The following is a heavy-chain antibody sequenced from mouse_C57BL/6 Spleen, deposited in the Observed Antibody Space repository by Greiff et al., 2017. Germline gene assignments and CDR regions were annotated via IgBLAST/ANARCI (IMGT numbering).Heavy chain of an antibody. CDR1: GFSFHTYA. V-gene: IGHV10-1*01. J-gene: IGHJ3*01. Sequence: EVPLVESGGGLVQPKGSLKLSCAASGFSFHTYAMNWVRQAPGKGLEWVARIRSKSNNYATYYADSVKDRFTISRDDSESMLYLQMNNLKTEDTAMYYCVRHEPGSWFAYGGQGTLVSVSA. CDR3: VRHEPGSWFAY. CDR2: IRSKSNNYAT.